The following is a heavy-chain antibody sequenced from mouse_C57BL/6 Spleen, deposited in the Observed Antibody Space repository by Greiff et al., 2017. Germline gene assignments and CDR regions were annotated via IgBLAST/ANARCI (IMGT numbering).Heavy chain of an antibody. CDR3: ARRRYGSSYRDAMDY. CDR1: GYTFTSYW. CDR2: IYPGSGST. V-gene: IGHV1-55*01. J-gene: IGHJ4*01. Sequence: QVQLQQPGAELVKPGASVKMSCKASGYTFTSYWITWVKQRPGQGLEWIGDIYPGSGSTNYNEKFKSKATLTVDTSSSTAYMQLSSLTSEDSAVYYCARRRYGSSYRDAMDYWGQGTSVTVSS. D-gene: IGHD1-1*01.